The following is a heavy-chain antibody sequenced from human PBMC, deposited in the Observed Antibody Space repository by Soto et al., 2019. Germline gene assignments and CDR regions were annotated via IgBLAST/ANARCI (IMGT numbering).Heavy chain of an antibody. J-gene: IGHJ6*02. D-gene: IGHD2-21*01. CDR1: GDTVTSNY. CDR2: INPSSGAT. V-gene: IGHV1-46*01. CDR3: ASRVLCDMDV. Sequence: QEQLVQSGAEVKEPGASLKVSCKASGDTVTSNYIHWVRQDPGQALEWMGSINPSSGATLYAQKFQGGLTLTTDTSTSTVYMDLNSLKSEDSAVYYCASRVLCDMDVWGQGTTVTVSS.